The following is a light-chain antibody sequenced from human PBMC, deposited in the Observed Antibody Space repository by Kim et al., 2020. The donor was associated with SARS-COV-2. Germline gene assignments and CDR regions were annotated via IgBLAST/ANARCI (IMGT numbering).Light chain of an antibody. J-gene: IGLJ3*02. CDR3: NSRDSNDNVV. CDR1: SLRSYY. V-gene: IGLV3-19*01. CDR2: GKN. Sequence: SELTQDPAVSVALGQTVRITCQGDSLRSYYATWYQQKPGQAPIVVIYGKNNRPSGIPDRFSGSSSGNTASLTITGTQAGDEADYYCNSRDSNDNVVFSGGTQLTVL.